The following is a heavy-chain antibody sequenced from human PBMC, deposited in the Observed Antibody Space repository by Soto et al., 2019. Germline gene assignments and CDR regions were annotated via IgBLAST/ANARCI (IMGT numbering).Heavy chain of an antibody. CDR2: IYPADSDT. CDR3: ARLQAAAGDNDLTFDY. Sequence: GESLKISCKGSGYSFPNYWIGWVRQMPGQGLEWMGLIYPADSDTRYSPTFQGQVTLSADKSISTAYLQWSSLKASDTAMYYCARLQAAAGDNDLTFDYWGQGTLVTVSS. CDR1: GYSFPNYW. V-gene: IGHV5-51*01. J-gene: IGHJ4*02. D-gene: IGHD6-13*01.